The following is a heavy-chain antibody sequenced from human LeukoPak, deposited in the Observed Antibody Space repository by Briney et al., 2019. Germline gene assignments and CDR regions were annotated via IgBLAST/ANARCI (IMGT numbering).Heavy chain of an antibody. D-gene: IGHD3-22*01. CDR3: ARDFHSASSGTYYPNWFDP. V-gene: IGHV3-48*03. Sequence: GGSLRLSCAASGFTFSSYEMNWVRQAPGKGLEWVSYISSSGNTIYYADSVQSRFTISRDNAKNSLYLQMNSLRAEDTAVYYCARDFHSASSGTYYPNWFDPWGQGTLVTVSS. CDR2: ISSSGNTI. J-gene: IGHJ5*02. CDR1: GFTFSSYE.